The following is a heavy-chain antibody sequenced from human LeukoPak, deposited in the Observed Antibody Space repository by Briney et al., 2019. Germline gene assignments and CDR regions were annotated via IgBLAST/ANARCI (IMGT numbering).Heavy chain of an antibody. CDR1: GGTFSSYA. CDR2: IIPIFGTA. J-gene: IGHJ4*02. Sequence: GASVKVSCKASGGTFSSYAISWVRQAPGQGLEWMGGIIPIFGTANYAQKFQGRVTITADESTSTAYMEPSSLRSEDTAVYYCARDKGGYYEFFDYWGQGTLVTVSS. CDR3: ARDKGGYYEFFDY. D-gene: IGHD3-22*01. V-gene: IGHV1-69*13.